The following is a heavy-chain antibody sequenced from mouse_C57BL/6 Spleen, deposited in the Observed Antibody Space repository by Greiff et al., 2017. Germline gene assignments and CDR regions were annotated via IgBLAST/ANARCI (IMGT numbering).Heavy chain of an antibody. CDR3: ARDKGFAY. CDR2: IDPSDSDT. Sequence: FQLQQPGAELVSPGSSVTLSCTASGYTFTCYWMHWVKQRPIQGLEWIGNIDPSDSDTHYNQKFKDKATLTVDKSSSTAYMQLSSLTSEDSAVYYCARDKGFAYWGQGTLVTVSA. CDR1: GYTFTCYW. V-gene: IGHV1-52*01. J-gene: IGHJ3*01.